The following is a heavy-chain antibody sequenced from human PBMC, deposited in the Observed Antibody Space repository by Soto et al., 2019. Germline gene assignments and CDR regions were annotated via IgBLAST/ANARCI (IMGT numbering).Heavy chain of an antibody. CDR1: GGTFSSYA. Sequence: QVQLVQSGAEVKKPGSSVKVSCKASGGTFSSYAISWVRQAPGQGLEWMGGIIPIFGTANYAQKFQGRVTITADDSTSTAYMDLSSVRAEDTAVYYCARGPGYYAHQSWYYGMDVWGQGTTVTVSS. V-gene: IGHV1-69*12. D-gene: IGHD1-26*01. CDR3: ARGPGYYAHQSWYYGMDV. J-gene: IGHJ6*02. CDR2: IIPIFGTA.